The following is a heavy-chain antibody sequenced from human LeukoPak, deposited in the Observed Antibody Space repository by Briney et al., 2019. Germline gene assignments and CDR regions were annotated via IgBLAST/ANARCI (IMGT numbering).Heavy chain of an antibody. CDR3: ARGLAGTRDY. J-gene: IGHJ4*02. CDR2: INAGNANT. D-gene: IGHD1-14*01. V-gene: IGHV1-3*01. Sequence: ASVKVSCKASGYTFTNYAIHWVRQAPGQRLEWMGWINAGNANTKYSQKFQGRVTITRDTSASTAYMELSSLRSEDTAVYYCARGLAGTRDYWGQGTLVTVSS. CDR1: GYTFTNYA.